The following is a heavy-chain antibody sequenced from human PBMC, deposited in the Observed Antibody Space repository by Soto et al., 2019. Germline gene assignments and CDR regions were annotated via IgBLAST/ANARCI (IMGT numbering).Heavy chain of an antibody. CDR3: VRYCSTTKCPFDY. CDR1: GCSISSFGSY. CDR2: IYYSVNT. Sequence: PSETLSLTCTVSGCSISSFGSYWGWIRQPPGKGLEWIGYIYYSVNTYFNPSLKSRVTLSVDTSKNQFSLNLSSVTAADTAVYYCVRYCSTTKCPFDYWGQGTLVTVSS. J-gene: IGHJ4*02. D-gene: IGHD2-2*01. V-gene: IGHV4-30-4*01.